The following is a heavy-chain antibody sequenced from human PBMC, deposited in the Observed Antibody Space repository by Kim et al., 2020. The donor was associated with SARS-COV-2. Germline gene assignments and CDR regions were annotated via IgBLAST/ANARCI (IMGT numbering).Heavy chain of an antibody. D-gene: IGHD6-13*01. V-gene: IGHV4-39*01. J-gene: IGHJ6*02. CDR2: IYYSGST. CDR3: AGQAAARNYYGMDV. Sequence: SETLSLTCTVSGGSISSSSYYWGWIRQPPGKGLEWIGSIYYSGSTYYNPSLKSRVTISVDTSKNQFSLKLSSVTAADTAVYYCAGQAAARNYYGMDVWGQGTTVTVSS. CDR1: GGSISSSSYY.